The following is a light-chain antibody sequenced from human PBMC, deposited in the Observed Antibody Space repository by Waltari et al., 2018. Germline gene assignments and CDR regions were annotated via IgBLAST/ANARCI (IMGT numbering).Light chain of an antibody. V-gene: IGLV2-14*03. Sequence: QSALTQPASVSGSPGPSITISCTATSSDIGASTYVSWSQQHPGKAPTLMIYDVSNRPSGVSNRFSGSKSGNTASLTLSGLQAEDEADYYCSSYTSSSTSYVFGTGTKVTVL. J-gene: IGLJ1*01. CDR1: SSDIGASTY. CDR2: DVS. CDR3: SSYTSSSTSYV.